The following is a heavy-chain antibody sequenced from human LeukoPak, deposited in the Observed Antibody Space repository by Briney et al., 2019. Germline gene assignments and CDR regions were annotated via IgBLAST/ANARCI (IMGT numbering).Heavy chain of an antibody. J-gene: IGHJ6*04. V-gene: IGHV3-49*04. CDR3: TKDDRYCSSTSCYGGYYYYGMDV. CDR2: IRSKAYGGTT. D-gene: IGHD2-2*01. Sequence: GSLRLSCTASGFTFGDYAMSWVRQAPGKGREWVGFIRSKAYGGTTEYAASVKGRFTVSRDDSKSIAYLQMNSLKTEDTAVYYCTKDDRYCSSTSCYGGYYYYGMDVWGKGTTVTVSS. CDR1: GFTFGDYA.